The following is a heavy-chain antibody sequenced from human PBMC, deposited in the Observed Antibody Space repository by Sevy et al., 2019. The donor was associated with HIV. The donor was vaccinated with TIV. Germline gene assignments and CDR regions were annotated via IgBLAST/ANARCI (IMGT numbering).Heavy chain of an antibody. CDR2: MNPNSGNT. CDR3: AVLWFGELSRYYYYYGMDV. CDR1: GYTFTSYD. D-gene: IGHD3-10*01. Sequence: ASVKVSCKASGYTFTSYDINWVRQATGQGLEWMGWMNPNSGNTGYAQKFQGRVTMTRNTSISTAYMERSSLRSEDTAVYYCAVLWFGELSRYYYYYGMDVWGQGTTVTVSS. V-gene: IGHV1-8*01. J-gene: IGHJ6*02.